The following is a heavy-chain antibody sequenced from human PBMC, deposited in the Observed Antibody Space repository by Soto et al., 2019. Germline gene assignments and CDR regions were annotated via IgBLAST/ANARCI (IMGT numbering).Heavy chain of an antibody. CDR2: ISWNSGSI. CDR1: GFTFDDYA. CDR3: AKDLSRAIFGRFDP. Sequence: GGSLRLSCAASGFTFDDYAMHWVRQAPGKGLEWVSGISWNSGSIGYADSVKGRFTISRDNAKNSLYLQMNSLRAEDTALYYCAKDLSRAIFGRFDPWGQGTLVTVSS. D-gene: IGHD3-3*01. J-gene: IGHJ5*02. V-gene: IGHV3-9*01.